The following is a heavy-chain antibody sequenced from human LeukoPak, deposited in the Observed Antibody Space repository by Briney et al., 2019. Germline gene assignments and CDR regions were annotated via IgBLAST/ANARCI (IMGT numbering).Heavy chain of an antibody. CDR1: SYY. CDR2: IYYSGST. D-gene: IGHD4-11*01. CDR3: ATVTNGY. V-gene: IGHV4-39*01. Sequence: SYYWGWLRQPPGEGLEWIGSIYYSGSTYYNPSLKSRVTISVDTSKNQFSLKLSSVTAADTAVYYCATVTNGYWGQGTLVTVSS. J-gene: IGHJ4*02.